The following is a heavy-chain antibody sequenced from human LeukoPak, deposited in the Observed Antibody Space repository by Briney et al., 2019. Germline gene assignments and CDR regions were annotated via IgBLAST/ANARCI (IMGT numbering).Heavy chain of an antibody. V-gene: IGHV4-39*07. CDR3: ASEIMQWLQYCFDN. CDR1: GGSISSSSYY. CDR2: IYYSGST. Sequence: SETLSLTCTVSGGSISSSSYYWDWIRQPPGKGLEWIGSIYYSGSTYYNPSLKSRVTMSLDTSKNQFSLNLTSVTAADTAVYFCASEIMQWLQYCFDNWGQGTLVTVSS. D-gene: IGHD6-19*01. J-gene: IGHJ4*02.